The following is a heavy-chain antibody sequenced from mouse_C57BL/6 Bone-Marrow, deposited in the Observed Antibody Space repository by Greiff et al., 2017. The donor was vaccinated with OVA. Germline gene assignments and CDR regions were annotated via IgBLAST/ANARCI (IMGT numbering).Heavy chain of an antibody. Sequence: VQRVESGPELARPWASVKISCQAFYTFSRRVHFAIRDTNYWMQWVKQRPGQGLEWIGAIFPGNGDTSYNQKFKGKATLTADKSSSTAYMQLSSLTSEDSAVYYCAWTYYGTIWYFDVWGTGTTVTVSS. CDR1: YTFSRRVH. CDR3: SEDSAVYYCAWTYYGTIWYFDV. J-gene: IGHJ1*03. CDR2: GQGLEWIG. D-gene: IGHD2-10*01. V-gene: IGHV1-87*01.